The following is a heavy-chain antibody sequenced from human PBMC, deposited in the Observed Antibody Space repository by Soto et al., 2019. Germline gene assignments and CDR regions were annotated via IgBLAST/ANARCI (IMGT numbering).Heavy chain of an antibody. Sequence: GGSLRLPCAASGFTFSNYNMNWVRQAPGKGLEWVSYIGSSSSTIYYADSVKGRFTISRDNAKNSLYLQMNSLRAEDTAVYYCARDPGGCSGGSCYSWYFDYWGQGTLVTVSS. CDR2: IGSSSSTI. J-gene: IGHJ4*02. CDR1: GFTFSNYN. D-gene: IGHD2-15*01. CDR3: ARDPGGCSGGSCYSWYFDY. V-gene: IGHV3-48*04.